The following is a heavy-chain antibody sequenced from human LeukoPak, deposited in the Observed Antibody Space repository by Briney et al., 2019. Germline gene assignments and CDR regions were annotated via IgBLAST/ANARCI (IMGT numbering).Heavy chain of an antibody. V-gene: IGHV4-59*01. CDR3: ALLAVAGTRGGYYYYGMDV. CDR2: TYYSGST. CDR1: GGSISSYY. J-gene: IGHJ6*04. D-gene: IGHD6-19*01. Sequence: SETLSLTCTVSGGSISSYYWSWIRQPPGKGLEWIGYTYYSGSTNYNPSLKSRVTISVDTSKNQFSLKLSSVTAADTAVYYCALLAVAGTRGGYYYYGMDVWGKGTTVTVSS.